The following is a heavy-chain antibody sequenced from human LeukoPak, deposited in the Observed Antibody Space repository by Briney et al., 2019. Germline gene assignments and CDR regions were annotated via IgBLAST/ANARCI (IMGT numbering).Heavy chain of an antibody. CDR3: ALSGFGSADY. Sequence: SETLSLTCTVSGDSISSHSWSWIRLPPGKGLEWIGYIHNSGSTSYNPPLESRVTIVRDTSKNQFSLKMTSVTAADTAVYYCALSGFGSADYWGQGTLVTVSS. J-gene: IGHJ4*02. D-gene: IGHD3-10*01. CDR2: IHNSGST. V-gene: IGHV4-59*11. CDR1: GDSISSHS.